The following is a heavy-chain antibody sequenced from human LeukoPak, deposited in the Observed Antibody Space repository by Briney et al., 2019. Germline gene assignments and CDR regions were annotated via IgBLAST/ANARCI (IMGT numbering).Heavy chain of an antibody. Sequence: ESLKISCKGSGYSFTTYWIGWVRQMPGKGLEWMAIIYPGDSDTRYSPSFQGQVTISADKSINTAYLQWSSLKASDTAMYHCARHTGYGMKDAFDIWGQGGLVRVSS. CDR3: ARHTGYGMKDAFDI. V-gene: IGHV5-51*01. CDR2: IYPGDSDT. J-gene: IGHJ3*02. CDR1: GYSFTTYW. D-gene: IGHD3-10*01.